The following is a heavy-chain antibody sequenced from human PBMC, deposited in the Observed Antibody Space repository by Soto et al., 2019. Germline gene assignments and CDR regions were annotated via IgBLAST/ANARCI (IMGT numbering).Heavy chain of an antibody. J-gene: IGHJ5*02. CDR2: MNPNSGNT. Sequence: QVQLVQSGAEVKKPGASVKVSCKASGYTFTSYDINWVRQATGQGLEWMGWMNPNSGNTGYAQKCHGRVTMTMNTSISTAYMELSSLGSEDPAVYYCARAGYCSGGSCDRNWFDPWGQGTLVTVSS. CDR3: ARAGYCSGGSCDRNWFDP. V-gene: IGHV1-8*01. CDR1: GYTFTSYD. D-gene: IGHD2-15*01.